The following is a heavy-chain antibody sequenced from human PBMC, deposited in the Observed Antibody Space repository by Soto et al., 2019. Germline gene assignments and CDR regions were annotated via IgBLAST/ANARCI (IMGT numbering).Heavy chain of an antibody. J-gene: IGHJ4*02. V-gene: IGHV2-5*02. CDR3: ALGSCSSADCYPNPYLDY. D-gene: IGHD2-2*01. CDR1: GFSLSTTAEG. Sequence: QITLKESGPTLVKPTQTLTLTCTFSGFSLSTTAEGVGWIRQPPGKALEGLALIYWDDDERYSPSLKSRLTITKDTSKNQVVLTMTNVDPVDTATYYCALGSCSSADCYPNPYLDYWGQGIRVTVSS. CDR2: IYWDDDE.